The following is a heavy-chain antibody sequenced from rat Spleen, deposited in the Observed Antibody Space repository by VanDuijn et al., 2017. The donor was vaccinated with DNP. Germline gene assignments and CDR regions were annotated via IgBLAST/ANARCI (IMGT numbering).Heavy chain of an antibody. CDR1: GFIFSDYY. D-gene: IGHD1-3*01. Sequence: EVQLVESGGGLVQPGRSLKLSCAAAGFIFSDYYMAWVRQAPARGLEWVASISHNGGSTYYRDSVKGRFTISRDNAKSSLYLQMDSLRSEDTATYYCTTDQASVNYGSYGYWGQGVMVTVSS. CDR2: ISHNGGST. CDR3: TTDQASVNYGSYGY. J-gene: IGHJ2*01. V-gene: IGHV5-20*01.